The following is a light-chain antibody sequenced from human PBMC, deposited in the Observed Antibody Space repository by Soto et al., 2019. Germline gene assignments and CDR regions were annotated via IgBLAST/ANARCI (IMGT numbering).Light chain of an antibody. J-gene: IGKJ1*01. Sequence: EIVLTQYPATLCVAPQERATLCSRASQSVSSNLAWYQQKPGQAPRLLIYGASTRATGIPARFSGSGSGTDITLTISSLQSEDFAVYYCQQYNNWPRKFGQGTKVDIK. V-gene: IGKV3-15*01. CDR1: QSVSSN. CDR3: QQYNNWPRK. CDR2: GAS.